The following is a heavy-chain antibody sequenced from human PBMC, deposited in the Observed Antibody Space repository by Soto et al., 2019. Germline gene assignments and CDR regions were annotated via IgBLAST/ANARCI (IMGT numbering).Heavy chain of an antibody. CDR2: ISGSGGST. V-gene: IGHV3-23*01. Sequence: GGSLRLSCAASGFTFSSYAMSWVRQAPGKGLEWVSAISGSGGSTYYADSVKGRFTISRDNSKNTLYLQMNSLRAEDTAVYYCAKANGYCXSTSCYKGRYYYYGMDVWGQGTTVTVSS. CDR3: AKANGYCXSTSCYKGRYYYYGMDV. J-gene: IGHJ6*02. D-gene: IGHD2-2*02. CDR1: GFTFSSYA.